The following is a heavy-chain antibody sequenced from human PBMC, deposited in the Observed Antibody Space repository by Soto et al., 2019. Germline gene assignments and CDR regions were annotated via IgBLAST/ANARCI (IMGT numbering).Heavy chain of an antibody. J-gene: IGHJ6*02. V-gene: IGHV3-33*01. CDR2: IWYDGSNK. CDR1: GFIFSNYG. Sequence: QVQLVESGGGVVQPGRSLRLSCAASGFIFSNYGMHWVRQAPGKGLEWVALIWYDGSNKYYADSVKGRFTISRDNSKNTLYLQMNSLTAEDTAFYYCARGTGFYYYDMDVWGQGSTVTVSS. CDR3: ARGTGFYYYDMDV.